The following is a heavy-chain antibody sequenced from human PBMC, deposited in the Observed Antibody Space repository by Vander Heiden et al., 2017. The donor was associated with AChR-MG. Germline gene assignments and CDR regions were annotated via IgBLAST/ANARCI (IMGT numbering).Heavy chain of an antibody. CDR3: ARLTKTTVVTRELPREPEWVPGGEVIDY. D-gene: IGHD4-17*01. CDR2: INHNGNT. Sequence: QVQLQQWGAGLLKPSETLSLTCAVYGGSFSGYYWSWIRQPPGEGLEGSGEINHNGNTNCTPALKRRVTISVDTSKNQFSLKLSSVTAADTAVYYCARLTKTTVVTRELPREPEWVPGGEVIDYWGQGTLVTVSS. V-gene: IGHV4-34*01. CDR1: GGSFSGYY. J-gene: IGHJ4*02.